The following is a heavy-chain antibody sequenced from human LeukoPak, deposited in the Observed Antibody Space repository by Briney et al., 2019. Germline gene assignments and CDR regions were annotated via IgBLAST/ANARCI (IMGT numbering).Heavy chain of an antibody. CDR3: ARGIPNWFDP. V-gene: IGHV3-30*02. J-gene: IGHJ5*02. CDR1: GFTFSSYG. CDR2: IRYDGSNK. Sequence: GGSLRLSCAASGFTFSSYGMHWVRQAPGKGLEWVAFIRYDGSNKYYADSVKGRFTISRDNSKNTLYLQMNSLRAEDTAVYYCARGIPNWFDPWGQGTLVTVSS.